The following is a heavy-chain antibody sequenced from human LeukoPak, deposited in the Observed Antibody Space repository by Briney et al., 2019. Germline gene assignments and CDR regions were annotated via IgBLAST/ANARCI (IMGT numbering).Heavy chain of an antibody. J-gene: IGHJ3*02. D-gene: IGHD3-10*01. Sequence: ASVKVSCKASGYTFTSNGISWVRQAPGPGLEWMGWISAYNGNTNYAQKLQGRVTMTTDTSTSTAYMELRSLRSDDTAVYYCARGGDYYGSGSPDAFDIWGQGTMVTVSS. CDR1: GYTFTSNG. CDR3: ARGGDYYGSGSPDAFDI. CDR2: ISAYNGNT. V-gene: IGHV1-18*01.